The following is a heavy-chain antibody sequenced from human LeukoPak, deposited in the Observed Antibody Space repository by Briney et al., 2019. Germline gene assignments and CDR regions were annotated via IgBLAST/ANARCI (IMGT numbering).Heavy chain of an antibody. CDR1: GGTFTSLG. CDR2: IIPVFETA. Sequence: GSSVKVSCKASGGTFTSLGIHWVRQAPGQGLEWMGGIIPVFETANYAQTFQGRLTITTDKSTSTAYMDLRSLRSEDTAVYFCAREDVVVGAAGLDAFDIWGQGTLVTVSS. CDR3: AREDVVVGAAGLDAFDI. J-gene: IGHJ3*02. D-gene: IGHD1-26*01. V-gene: IGHV1-69*05.